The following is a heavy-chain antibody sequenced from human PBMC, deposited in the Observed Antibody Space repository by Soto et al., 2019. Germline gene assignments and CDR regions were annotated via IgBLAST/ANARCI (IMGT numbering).Heavy chain of an antibody. J-gene: IGHJ4*02. D-gene: IGHD3-3*01. Sequence: ASVKVSCKASGYTFTGYAMHWVRQAPGQRLEWMGWINAGNGNTKYSQKFQGRVTITRDTSASTAYMELSSLRSEDTAVYYCARTKYVLRFLEWLLSYWGQGTLVTVSS. CDR3: ARTKYVLRFLEWLLSY. CDR2: INAGNGNT. CDR1: GYTFTGYA. V-gene: IGHV1-3*01.